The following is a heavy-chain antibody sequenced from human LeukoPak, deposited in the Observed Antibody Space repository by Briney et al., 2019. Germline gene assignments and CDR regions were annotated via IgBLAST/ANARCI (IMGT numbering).Heavy chain of an antibody. V-gene: IGHV1-18*01. CDR1: GYTFTSYA. D-gene: IGHD3-3*01. Sequence: ASVKVCCKASGYTFTSYAMNWVRQAPGQGLEWMGWISACNGNTNYAQKLQGRVTMTTDTSTSTAYMELRSLRSDDTAVYYCARDVPSITIFGVVITHDYWGQGTLVTVSS. J-gene: IGHJ4*02. CDR3: ARDVPSITIFGVVITHDY. CDR2: ISACNGNT.